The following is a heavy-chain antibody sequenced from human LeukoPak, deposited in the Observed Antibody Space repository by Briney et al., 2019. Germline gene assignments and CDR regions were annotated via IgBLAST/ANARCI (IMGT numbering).Heavy chain of an antibody. V-gene: IGHV3-30*02. CDR1: GFTFSSYG. J-gene: IGHJ4*02. Sequence: GGSLRLSCAASGFTFSSYGMHWVRQAPGKGLEWVAFIRYDGSNKYYADSVKGRFTISRDNSKNSLYLQMNSLRAEDTAVYYCARVGYSNYYFDYWGQGTLVTVSS. CDR3: ARVGYSNYYFDY. D-gene: IGHD4-11*01. CDR2: IRYDGSNK.